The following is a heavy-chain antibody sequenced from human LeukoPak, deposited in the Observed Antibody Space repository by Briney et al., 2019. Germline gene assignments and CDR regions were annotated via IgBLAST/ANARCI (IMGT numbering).Heavy chain of an antibody. D-gene: IGHD1-26*01. CDR2: ISAYNGNT. J-gene: IGHJ5*02. V-gene: IGHV1-18*01. Sequence: ASVKVSCKASGCTFTSYGISWVRQAPGQELEWMAWISAYNGNTNYPQKLQGRVTMTTDTTTSTAYMELRSLSSDDTAVYYCARAGGVGATQPYNWFDPWGQGTLVTVSS. CDR1: GCTFTSYG. CDR3: ARAGGVGATQPYNWFDP.